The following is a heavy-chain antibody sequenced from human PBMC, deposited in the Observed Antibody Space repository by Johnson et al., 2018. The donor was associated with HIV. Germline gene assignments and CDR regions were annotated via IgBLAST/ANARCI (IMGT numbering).Heavy chain of an antibody. Sequence: VQLVESGGGLVQPGGSLKLACAASGFTFSGSALHWVRQAPGKGLEWVSAISGSGGSTYYADSVKGRFTISRDNSKNTLYLQMNSLRAEDTAVYYCARVPYSSGWYSAFDIWGQGTMVTVSS. CDR2: ISGSGGST. V-gene: IGHV3-23*04. CDR1: GFTFSGSA. J-gene: IGHJ3*02. D-gene: IGHD6-19*01. CDR3: ARVPYSSGWYSAFDI.